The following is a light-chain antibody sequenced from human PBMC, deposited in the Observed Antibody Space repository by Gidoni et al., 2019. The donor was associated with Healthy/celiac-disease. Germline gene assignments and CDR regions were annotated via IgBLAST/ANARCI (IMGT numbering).Light chain of an antibody. J-gene: IGLJ2*01. Sequence: QSVLTQPPSVSGAPRQTVTISCTGSSSNIGAGYDVHGYQQLPGTTPKLLIYGNSNRPSGVPDRFSGSKSGTSASLAITGLQAEDEADYYGQSYDRSLSGSVFGGGTKLTVL. CDR1: SSNIGAGYD. CDR3: QSYDRSLSGSV. CDR2: GNS. V-gene: IGLV1-40*01.